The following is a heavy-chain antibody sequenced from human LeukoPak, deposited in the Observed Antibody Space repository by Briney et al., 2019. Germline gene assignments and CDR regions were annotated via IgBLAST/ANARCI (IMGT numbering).Heavy chain of an antibody. J-gene: IGHJ4*02. CDR1: GGSISGSSYY. D-gene: IGHD3-22*01. CDR2: IYYSGST. CDR3: ARANYYDSSGYYFPFDY. V-gene: IGHV4-61*05. Sequence: PSETLSLTCTVSGGSISGSSYYWGWIRQPPGKGLEWIGYIYYSGSTNYNPSLKSRVTISVDTSKNQFSLKLSSVTAADTAVYYCARANYYDSSGYYFPFDYWGQGTLVTVSS.